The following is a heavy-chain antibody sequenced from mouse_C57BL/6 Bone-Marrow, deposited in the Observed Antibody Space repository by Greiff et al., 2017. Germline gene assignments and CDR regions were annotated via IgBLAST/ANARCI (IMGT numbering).Heavy chain of an antibody. J-gene: IGHJ4*01. Sequence: QVQLQQSGAELARPGASVKLSCKASGYTFTSYGISWVKQRTGQGLEWIGEIYPRSGNPYYNEKFKGKATLTADKSSSTAYMELRSLTSEDSAVXFCAASYYYGSSYYYAMDYWGQGTSGTVSS. CDR3: AASYYYGSSYYYAMDY. V-gene: IGHV1-81*01. CDR1: GYTFTSYG. CDR2: IYPRSGNP. D-gene: IGHD1-1*01.